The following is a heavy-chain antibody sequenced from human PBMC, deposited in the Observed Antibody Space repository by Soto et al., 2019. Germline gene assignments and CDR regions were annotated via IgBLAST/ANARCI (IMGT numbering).Heavy chain of an antibody. V-gene: IGHV1-46*01. CDR3: ASPIGGSYNAFDI. CDR2: INPSGSIT. J-gene: IGHJ3*02. CDR1: GYSFIRYY. D-gene: IGHD1-26*01. Sequence: AAVKVSCKASGYSFIRYYMHWVRQAPGQGLQWMGIINPSGSITTYAQKFQGRVTMTRDTPTSTVYMELSSLTSDDTAVYYCASPIGGSYNAFDIWGQGTMVTVSS.